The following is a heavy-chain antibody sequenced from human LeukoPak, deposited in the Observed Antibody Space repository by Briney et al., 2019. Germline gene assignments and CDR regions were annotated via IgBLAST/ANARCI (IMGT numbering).Heavy chain of an antibody. V-gene: IGHV1-69*06. CDR2: IIPLYGST. J-gene: IGHJ6*03. CDR3: STMVAEFCYYYYMDV. Sequence: SVKVSCKASWGTFTDFAINWVRQAPGQGLEGLGRIIPLYGSTNYAQKFRGKVTMTANKTTSTASVELSSVSSEDTTVYYCSTMVAEFCYYYYMDVWGNGTTVTVS. CDR1: WGTFTDFA. D-gene: IGHD3-16*01.